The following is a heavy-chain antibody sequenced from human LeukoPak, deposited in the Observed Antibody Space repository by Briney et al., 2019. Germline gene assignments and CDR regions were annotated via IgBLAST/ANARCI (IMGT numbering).Heavy chain of an antibody. J-gene: IGHJ5*02. Sequence: SVKVSCKASGGTFSSYAISWVRQAPGQGLEWMGGIIPIFGTANYAQKFQGRVTITADESTSTAYMELSSLRSEDTAVYYCARDYRATFNWFDPWGQGTLVTVSS. D-gene: IGHD5-24*01. CDR3: ARDYRATFNWFDP. CDR2: IIPIFGTA. CDR1: GGTFSSYA. V-gene: IGHV1-69*13.